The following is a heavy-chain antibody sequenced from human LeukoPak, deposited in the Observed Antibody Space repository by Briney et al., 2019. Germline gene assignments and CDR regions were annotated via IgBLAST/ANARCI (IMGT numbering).Heavy chain of an antibody. CDR1: GFTFSSDA. CDR2: ISGGGST. CDR3: ASPQRGSGSYYSDY. Sequence: GGSLRLSCAASGFTFSSDAMSWVRQASGKGLEWVSAISGGGSTYYADSVKGRFTISRDNSKNTLYLQMNSLRAEDTAVYYCASPQRGSGSYYSDYWGQGTLATVSS. V-gene: IGHV3-23*01. D-gene: IGHD3-10*01. J-gene: IGHJ4*02.